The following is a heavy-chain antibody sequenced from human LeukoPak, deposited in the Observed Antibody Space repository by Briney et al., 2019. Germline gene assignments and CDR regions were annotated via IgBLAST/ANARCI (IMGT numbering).Heavy chain of an antibody. CDR3: ARGVMGYVWGSYRYTDY. CDR2: INPSGGST. J-gene: IGHJ4*02. CDR1: GYTFTSYY. D-gene: IGHD3-16*02. Sequence: ASVKVSCKASGYTFTSYYMHWVRQAPGQGLEWMGIINPSGGSTSYAQKFQGRVTISVDTSKNQFSLKLSSVTAADTAVYYCARGVMGYVWGSYRYTDYWGQGTLVTVSS. V-gene: IGHV1-46*01.